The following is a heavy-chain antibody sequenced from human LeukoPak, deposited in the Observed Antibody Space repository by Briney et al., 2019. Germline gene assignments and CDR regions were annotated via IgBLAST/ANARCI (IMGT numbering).Heavy chain of an antibody. CDR3: AKDLGVLGDY. J-gene: IGHJ4*02. V-gene: IGHV3-23*01. CDR2: ISGSGGST. D-gene: IGHD3-16*01. CDR1: GFTFSSYA. Sequence: PGGSLRLSCAASGFTFSSYAMSWVRQAPGKGLEWVSAISGSGGSTYYADSVKGRFTISRDNSKNTLYLQMNSLRDEDTAAYYCAKDLGVLGDYWGQGTLVTVSS.